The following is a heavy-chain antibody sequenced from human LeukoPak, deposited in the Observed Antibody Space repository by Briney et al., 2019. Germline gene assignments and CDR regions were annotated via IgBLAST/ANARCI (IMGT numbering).Heavy chain of an antibody. CDR2: ISGSGGST. Sequence: GGSLRLSCAASTLTFSSHAMSWVRQAPGKGLEWVSGISGSGGSTYYADSVKGRFTVSRDNSKNTLYLQMNSLRAEDTATYYCAKARSGWYLLDAFDIWGQGTMVTVSS. J-gene: IGHJ3*02. V-gene: IGHV3-23*01. CDR1: TLTFSSHA. D-gene: IGHD6-19*01. CDR3: AKARSGWYLLDAFDI.